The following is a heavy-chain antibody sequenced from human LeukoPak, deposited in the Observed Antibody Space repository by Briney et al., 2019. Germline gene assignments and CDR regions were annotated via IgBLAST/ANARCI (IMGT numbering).Heavy chain of an antibody. D-gene: IGHD3-22*01. V-gene: IGHV3-48*04. CDR1: GFTFSSYS. J-gene: IGHJ5*02. Sequence: AGGSLRLSCVVSGFTFSSYSMNWVRQAPGKGLEWVSYISSSSSTIYYADPVKGRFTISRDNAKNTLNLQMNSLRAEDTAVYYCARDLGRYYDTSDNWFDPWGQGTLVTVSS. CDR3: ARDLGRYYDTSDNWFDP. CDR2: ISSSSSTI.